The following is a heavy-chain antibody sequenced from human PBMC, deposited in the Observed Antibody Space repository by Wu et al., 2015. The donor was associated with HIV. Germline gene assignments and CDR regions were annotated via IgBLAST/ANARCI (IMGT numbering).Heavy chain of an antibody. CDR3: ASRFTYYYDSSGYPFDAFDI. Sequence: QVQLVQSGAEVKKPGASVKVSCKASGYTFTSYDINWVRQATGQGLEWMGWMNPNSGNTGYAQKFQGRVTMTRNTSISTAYMELSSLRSEDTAVYYCASRFTYYYDSSGYPFDAFDIWGQGTMVTVSS. CDR1: GYTFTSYD. CDR2: MNPNSGNT. J-gene: IGHJ3*02. D-gene: IGHD3-22*01. V-gene: IGHV1-8*01.